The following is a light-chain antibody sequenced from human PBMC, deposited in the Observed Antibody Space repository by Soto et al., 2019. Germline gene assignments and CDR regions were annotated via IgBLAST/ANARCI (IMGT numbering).Light chain of an antibody. CDR2: DVS. J-gene: IGLJ1*01. V-gene: IGLV2-14*03. Sequence: QYVLTQPASVSGSPGQSITISYTGTSSDVGGYNFVSWYQHHPGKAPKLIIYDVSNRPSGVSNRFSGSKSGNTASLTISGLQAEDETDYYCTSYTTSITYVFGTGTKVTVL. CDR1: SSDVGGYNF. CDR3: TSYTTSITYV.